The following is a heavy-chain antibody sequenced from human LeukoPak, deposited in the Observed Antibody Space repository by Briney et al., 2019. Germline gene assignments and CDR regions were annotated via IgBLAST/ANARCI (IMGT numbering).Heavy chain of an antibody. CDR1: GYTLTELS. Sequence: PSVKVSCKVSGYTLTELSMHWVRQAPGKGLEWMGGFDPEDGETIYAQKFQGRVTVTEDTSTDTAYMELSSLRSEDTAVYYCATASGYDYAFDYWGQGTLVTVSS. D-gene: IGHD5-12*01. V-gene: IGHV1-24*01. J-gene: IGHJ4*02. CDR3: ATASGYDYAFDY. CDR2: FDPEDGET.